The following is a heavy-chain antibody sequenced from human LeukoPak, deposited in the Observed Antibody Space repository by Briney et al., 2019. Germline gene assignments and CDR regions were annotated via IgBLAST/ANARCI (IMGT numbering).Heavy chain of an antibody. Sequence: GGSLRLSCAASGFTFNSYGIHWVRQAPGQGLEWVAFIWYDGSNKCYADSVKGRFTISRDNSKNTLYLQMNSLRAEDTAVYYCARARTTRGFDYWGQGTLVTVSS. D-gene: IGHD4-17*01. CDR2: IWYDGSNK. V-gene: IGHV3-33*01. J-gene: IGHJ4*02. CDR3: ARARTTRGFDY. CDR1: GFTFNSYG.